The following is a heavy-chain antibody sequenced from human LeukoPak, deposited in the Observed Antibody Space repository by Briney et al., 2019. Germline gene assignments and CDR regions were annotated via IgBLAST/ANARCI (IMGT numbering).Heavy chain of an antibody. CDR3: ARHFAYSSSSYFDY. CDR1: GGSVSSYY. D-gene: IGHD6-6*01. Sequence: SETLSLTCSVSGGSVSSYYWIWIRQPPGKGLEWIGYVYYTGSTNYNPSLKSRVTMFEDKSKNQFSLRLSSVTVADTAVYYCARHFAYSSSSYFDYWGQGSLVTVSS. J-gene: IGHJ4*02. CDR2: VYYTGST. V-gene: IGHV4-59*08.